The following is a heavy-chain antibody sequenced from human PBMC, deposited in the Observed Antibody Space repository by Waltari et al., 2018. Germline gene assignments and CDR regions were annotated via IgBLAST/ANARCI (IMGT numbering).Heavy chain of an antibody. CDR3: ARTLSSPRSGWYGYNWFDP. Sequence: QVQLQQWGAGLLKPSETLSLTCAVYGGSFSGYYWRWIRKPPGKGLEWIGEINHSGSTNYNPSLKSRVTISVDTSKNQFSLKLSSVTAADTAVYYCARTLSSPRSGWYGYNWFDPWGQGTLVTVSS. V-gene: IGHV4-34*01. J-gene: IGHJ5*02. CDR1: GGSFSGYY. D-gene: IGHD6-19*01. CDR2: INHSGST.